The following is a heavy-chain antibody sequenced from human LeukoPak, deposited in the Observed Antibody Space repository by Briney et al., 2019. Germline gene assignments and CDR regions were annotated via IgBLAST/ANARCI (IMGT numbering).Heavy chain of an antibody. V-gene: IGHV3-30*04. Sequence: PGRSLRLSCAASGFTFSSYAMHWVRQAPGKGLEWVAVISYDGSNKYYADSVKGRFTISRDNSKKTVYLQMTSLRAEDTAVYYCAKDAYDYDSRCPDYWGQGTLVTVSS. J-gene: IGHJ4*02. D-gene: IGHD3-22*01. CDR1: GFTFSSYA. CDR2: ISYDGSNK. CDR3: AKDAYDYDSRCPDY.